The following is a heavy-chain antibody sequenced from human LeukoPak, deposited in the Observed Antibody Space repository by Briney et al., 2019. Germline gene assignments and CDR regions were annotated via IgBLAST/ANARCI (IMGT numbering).Heavy chain of an antibody. CDR2: IYYSGST. Sequence: SETLSLTCTVSGGSISSSSYYWGWIRQPPGKGLEWIGSIYYSGSTYYNPSLKSRVTISVDTSKNQFSLKLNSVTAADTAVYYCARVRYSSSWYSFDYYYYMDVWGKGTTVTVSS. CDR3: ARVRYSSSWYSFDYYYYMDV. D-gene: IGHD6-13*01. J-gene: IGHJ6*03. V-gene: IGHV4-39*07. CDR1: GGSISSSSYY.